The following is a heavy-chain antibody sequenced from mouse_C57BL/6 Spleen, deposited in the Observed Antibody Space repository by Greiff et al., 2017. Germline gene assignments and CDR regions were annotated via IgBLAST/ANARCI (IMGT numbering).Heavy chain of an antibody. J-gene: IGHJ2*01. CDR1: GYTFTSYW. V-gene: IGHV1-69*01. CDR3: ARHYYGSSYYVDY. Sequence: VQLQQPGAELVMPGASVKLSCKASGYTFTSYWMHWVKQRPGQGLEWIGEIDPSDSYTNYNQKFKGKSTLTVDKSSSTAYMQLSSLTSEDSAVYYCARHYYGSSYYVDYWGQGTTLTVSS. CDR2: IDPSDSYT. D-gene: IGHD1-1*01.